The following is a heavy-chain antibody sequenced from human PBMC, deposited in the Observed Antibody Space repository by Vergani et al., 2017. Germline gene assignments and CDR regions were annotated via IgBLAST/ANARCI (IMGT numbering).Heavy chain of an antibody. D-gene: IGHD1-7*01. CDR3: ARGVLELRSSGLGLINHYYYIDV. Sequence: QVQLQESGPGLVKPSETLSLTCSVSDGSISGYYWNWIRQPAGTGLEWIGRVYASGSINYNPSLKSRVTMSVDTSKNQISLKLTSVTAADTAVYYCARGVLELRSSGLGLINHYYYIDVWGKGTTVTVSS. CDR2: VYASGSI. J-gene: IGHJ6*03. V-gene: IGHV4-4*07. CDR1: DGSISGYY.